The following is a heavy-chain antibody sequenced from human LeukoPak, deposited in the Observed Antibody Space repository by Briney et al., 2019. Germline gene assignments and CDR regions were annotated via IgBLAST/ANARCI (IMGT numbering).Heavy chain of an antibody. CDR2: IWYDGSNK. V-gene: IGHV3-33*01. J-gene: IGHJ4*02. D-gene: IGHD3-16*01. Sequence: GGSLRLSCAASGSTFSSYGMHWVRRAPGKGLEWVAVIWYDGSNKYYADSVKGRFTISRDNSKNTLYLQMNSLRAEDTAVYYCARDGGPPWSPLVWFDYWGQGTLVTVSS. CDR3: ARDGGPPWSPLVWFDY. CDR1: GSTFSSYG.